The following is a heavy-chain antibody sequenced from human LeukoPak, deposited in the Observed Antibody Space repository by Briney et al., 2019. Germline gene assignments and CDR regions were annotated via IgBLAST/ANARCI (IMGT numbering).Heavy chain of an antibody. CDR2: ISYDGSNK. CDR3: ARAGQQLTYYYYYMDV. V-gene: IGHV3-30*04. J-gene: IGHJ6*03. CDR1: GFTFSSYA. Sequence: GGSLRLSCAASGFTFSSYAMHWVRQAPGKGLEWVAVISYDGSNKYYADSVKGRFTISRDNSKNTLYLQMNSLRAEDTAVYYCARAGQQLTYYYYYMDVWGKGTTVTVSS. D-gene: IGHD6-13*01.